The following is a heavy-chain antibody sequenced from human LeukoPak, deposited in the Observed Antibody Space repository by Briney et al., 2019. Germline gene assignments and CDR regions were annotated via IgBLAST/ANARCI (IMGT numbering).Heavy chain of an antibody. J-gene: IGHJ4*02. CDR1: GFSFSSYT. CDR2: ISGDSHYI. CDR3: ARGGGYCGGSCYGIDY. Sequence: GGSLRLSYAASGFSFSSYTMNWVRQAPGTGLEWVSSISGDSHYIYYADSLKGRFTISRDNAKNALFLQVNNLRDEDTAVYYCARGGGYCGGSCYGIDYWGQGTLVTVSS. D-gene: IGHD2-21*01. V-gene: IGHV3-21*01.